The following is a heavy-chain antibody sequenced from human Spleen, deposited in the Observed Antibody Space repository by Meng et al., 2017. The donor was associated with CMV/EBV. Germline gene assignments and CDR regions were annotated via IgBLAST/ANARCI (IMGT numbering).Heavy chain of an antibody. CDR1: TCSSYS. Sequence: TCSSYSMNWVRQAAGKGLEWVSSISSSSSYIYYADSVKGRFTISRDNAKNSLYLQMNSLRAEDTAVYYCARGNLPYYYGSGSYGDFDYWGQGTLVTVSS. V-gene: IGHV3-21*01. J-gene: IGHJ4*02. CDR2: ISSSSSYI. D-gene: IGHD3-10*01. CDR3: ARGNLPYYYGSGSYGDFDY.